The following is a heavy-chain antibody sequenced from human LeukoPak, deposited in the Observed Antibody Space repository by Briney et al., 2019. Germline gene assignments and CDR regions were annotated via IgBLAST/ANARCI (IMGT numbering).Heavy chain of an antibody. J-gene: IGHJ4*02. Sequence: GGSLRLSCAASGFIFSNYEMNWVRQTPGKGLGWVSYISSSSSTIHYAESVKGRFTISRDNAKNSLYLQMNSLRDEDTAVYYCAREMAHYFDSSGYSFWGQGTLVTVSS. V-gene: IGHV3-48*03. CDR2: ISSSSSTI. CDR1: GFIFSNYE. D-gene: IGHD3-22*01. CDR3: AREMAHYFDSSGYSF.